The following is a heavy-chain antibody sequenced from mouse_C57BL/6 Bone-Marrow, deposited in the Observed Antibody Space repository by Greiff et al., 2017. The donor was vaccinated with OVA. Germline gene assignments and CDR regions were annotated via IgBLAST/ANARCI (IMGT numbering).Heavy chain of an antibody. J-gene: IGHJ4*01. CDR2: ILPSIGRT. D-gene: IGHD1-1*01. V-gene: IGHV15-2*01. Sequence: VQLQQSGSELRSPGSSVKLSCKDFDSEVFPIAYMSWVRQKPGHGFEWIGGILPSIGRTIYGEKFEDKATLDADTLSNTAYLELNSLTSEDSAIYYCARTLSYYYGSSLYAMDYWGQGTSVTVSS. CDR1: DSEVFPIAY. CDR3: ARTLSYYYGSSLYAMDY.